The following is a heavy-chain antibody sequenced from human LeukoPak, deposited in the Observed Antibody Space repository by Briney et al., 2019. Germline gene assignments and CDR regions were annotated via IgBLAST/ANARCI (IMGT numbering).Heavy chain of an antibody. Sequence: SVKVPCKASGGTFSSYAISWVRQAPGQGLEWMGRIIPIFGTANYAQKFQGRVTITTDESTSTACMELSSLRSEDTAVYYCARARTGGSGYYLLWGQGTLVTVSS. CDR2: IIPIFGTA. V-gene: IGHV1-69*05. CDR3: ARARTGGSGYYLL. CDR1: GGTFSSYA. D-gene: IGHD3-22*01. J-gene: IGHJ4*02.